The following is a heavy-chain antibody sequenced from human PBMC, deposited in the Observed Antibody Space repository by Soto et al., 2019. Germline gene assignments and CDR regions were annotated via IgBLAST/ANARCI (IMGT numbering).Heavy chain of an antibody. CDR3: ARVGYRSSWSVYYYYYGMDV. D-gene: IGHD6-13*01. J-gene: IGHJ6*02. Sequence: KSSDTLSLTCAVSGGSISSSNWWSWVRQPPGKGLEWIGEIYHSGSTNYNPSLKSRVTISVDKSKNQFSLKLSSVTAADTAVYYCARVGYRSSWSVYYYYYGMDVWGQGTTVTVS. CDR2: IYHSGST. V-gene: IGHV4-4*02. CDR1: GGSISSSNW.